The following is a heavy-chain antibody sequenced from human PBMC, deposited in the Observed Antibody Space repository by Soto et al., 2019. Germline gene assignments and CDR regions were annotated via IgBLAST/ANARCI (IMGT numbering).Heavy chain of an antibody. CDR1: GFTFSSYA. CDR2: ISYDGSNK. J-gene: IGHJ4*02. CDR3: ARDLNDSYYFDY. V-gene: IGHV3-30-3*01. Sequence: QVQLVESGGGVVQPGRSLRLSCAASGFTFSSYAMHWVRQAPGKGLKWVAVISYDGSNKYYADSVKGRFTISRDNSKNTLYLQMNSLRAEDTAVYYCARDLNDSYYFDYWGQGTLVTVSS. D-gene: IGHD3-3*01.